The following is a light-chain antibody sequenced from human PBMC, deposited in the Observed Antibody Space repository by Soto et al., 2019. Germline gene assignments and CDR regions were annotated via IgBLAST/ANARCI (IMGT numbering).Light chain of an antibody. CDR2: DVS. CDR1: ISDVGGYNY. Sequence: QSALTQPASVSGSPGQSITISCTGTISDVGGYNYVSWYQQHPAKAPKLMIYDVSNRPSGVSNRFSGSKSGNTASLTISGLQAEDEADYYCSSYTSSSTMYDFGTGTKVTVL. CDR3: SSYTSSSTMYD. J-gene: IGLJ1*01. V-gene: IGLV2-14*01.